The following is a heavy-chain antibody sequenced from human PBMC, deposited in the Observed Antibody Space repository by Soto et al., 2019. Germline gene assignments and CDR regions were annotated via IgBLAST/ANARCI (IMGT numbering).Heavy chain of an antibody. CDR1: GFTFSSYS. CDR2: ISSSSSTI. Sequence: EVQLVESGGGLVQPGGSLRLSCAASGFTFSSYSMNWVRQAPGKGLEWVSYISSSSSTIYYADCVKGRFTISRDNAKNSLYLQMNSLRDEDTAVYYCARDRGGDYDFWSGTGYFQHWGQGTLVTVSS. D-gene: IGHD3-3*01. J-gene: IGHJ1*01. CDR3: ARDRGGDYDFWSGTGYFQH. V-gene: IGHV3-48*02.